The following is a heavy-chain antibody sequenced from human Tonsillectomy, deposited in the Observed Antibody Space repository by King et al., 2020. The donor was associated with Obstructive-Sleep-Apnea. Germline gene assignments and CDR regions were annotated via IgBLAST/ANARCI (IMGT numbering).Heavy chain of an antibody. J-gene: IGHJ6*02. CDR3: ARGPLWFGELLSDGMDV. Sequence: LVVSGGGAVQPGRSLRLSFAASGFAFSSYWMHWVRQAPGKGLVWVAVIWYDGSNKNYADSVKGRFTISRENSKNTLDLQMNSLRAEDTAVYYCARGPLWFGELLSDGMDVWGQGTTVTVSS. CDR2: IWYDGSNK. V-gene: IGHV3-33*01. CDR1: GFAFSSYW. D-gene: IGHD3-10*01.